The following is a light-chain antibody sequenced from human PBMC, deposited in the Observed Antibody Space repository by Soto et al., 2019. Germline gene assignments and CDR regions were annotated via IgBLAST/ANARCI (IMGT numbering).Light chain of an antibody. CDR2: EGS. V-gene: IGLV2-23*01. J-gene: IGLJ1*01. Sequence: QSALTQPASVSGSPGQSLTISCTGTSSDVGSSNFVSWYQQHPGKAPKLIIYEGSRRPSGVSGRFSGSKSGNVASLTISGLQAEDEADYYCCSFPGTSTLYVFGSGTKVTVL. CDR3: CSFPGTSTLYV. CDR1: SSDVGSSNF.